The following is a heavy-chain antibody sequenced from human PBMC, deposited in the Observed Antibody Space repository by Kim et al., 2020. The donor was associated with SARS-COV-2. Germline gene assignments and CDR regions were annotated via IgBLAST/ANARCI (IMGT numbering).Heavy chain of an antibody. J-gene: IGHJ4*02. V-gene: IGHV3-13*01. CDR1: GFTFSSYD. CDR3: ARGSYCSGGSCYTPHYFDY. D-gene: IGHD2-15*01. Sequence: GGSLRLSCAASGFTFSSYDMHWVRQATGKGLEWVSAIGTAGDTYYPGSVKGRFTISRENAKNSLYLQMNSLRAGDTAVYYCARGSYCSGGSCYTPHYFDYWGQGTLVTVSS. CDR2: IGTAGDT.